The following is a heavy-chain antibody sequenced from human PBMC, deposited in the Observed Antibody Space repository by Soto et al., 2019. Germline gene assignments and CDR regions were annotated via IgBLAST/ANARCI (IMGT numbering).Heavy chain of an antibody. J-gene: IGHJ4*02. CDR1: GFSLSTTKVG. V-gene: IGHV2-5*02. CDR3: AHSKTSGMRYYFDY. CDR2: LYWDDDK. Sequence: QITLKESGPPLVNPPRPLPRTSTFSGFSLSTTKVGVAGIVRPPERAREGLELLYWDDDKLYSPSLKRRLTITKDTSKNQVVLTLTNMDPVDTATYYCAHSKTSGMRYYFDYWGQGTLVTVSS.